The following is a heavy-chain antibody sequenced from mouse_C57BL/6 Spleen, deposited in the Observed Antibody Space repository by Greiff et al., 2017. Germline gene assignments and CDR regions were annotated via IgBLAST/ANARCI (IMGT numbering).Heavy chain of an antibody. J-gene: IGHJ4*01. CDR3: TTTVVGIYYAMDY. CDR1: GFTFSNYW. Sequence: EVKLMESGGGLVQPGGSMKLSCVASGFTFSNYWLNWVRQSPEKGLEWVAQIRLKSDNYATHYAESVKGRFTISRDDSKSSVYLQMNNLRAEDTGIYYCTTTVVGIYYAMDYWGQGTSVTVSS. D-gene: IGHD1-1*01. V-gene: IGHV6-3*01. CDR2: IRLKSDNYAT.